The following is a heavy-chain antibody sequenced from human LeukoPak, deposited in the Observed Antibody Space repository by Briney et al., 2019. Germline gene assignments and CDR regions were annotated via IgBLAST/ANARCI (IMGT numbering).Heavy chain of an antibody. D-gene: IGHD1-14*01. CDR3: AKKYNTGLDP. CDR2: ISGYNGNT. CDR1: GYTFRSYG. J-gene: IGHJ5*02. V-gene: IGHV1-18*01. Sequence: ASVKVSCKASGYTFRSYGISWVRQAPGQGLEWMGWISGYNGNTNYAQKFQGRVTMTTDTSTSTVYMELRSLRAEDTAVYYCAKKYNTGLDPWGQGTLVTVSS.